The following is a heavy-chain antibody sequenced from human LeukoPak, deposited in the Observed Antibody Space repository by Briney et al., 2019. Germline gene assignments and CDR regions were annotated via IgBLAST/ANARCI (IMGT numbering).Heavy chain of an antibody. CDR3: ARGLGGSNWYPFDY. CDR2: ISSSGSTI. J-gene: IGHJ4*02. D-gene: IGHD6-13*01. CDR1: GFTFSSYE. V-gene: IGHV3-48*03. Sequence: GGSLRLSCAASGFTFSSYEMNWVRQAPGKGLEWVSYISSSGSTIYSADSVKGRFTISRDNAKNSLYLQMNSLRAEDTAVYYCARGLGGSNWYPFDYWGQGTLVTVSS.